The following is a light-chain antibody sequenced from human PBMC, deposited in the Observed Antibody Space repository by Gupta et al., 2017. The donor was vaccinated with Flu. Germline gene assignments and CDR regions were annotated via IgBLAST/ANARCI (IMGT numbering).Light chain of an antibody. Sequence: ITITCTGTSGDVGGYNLVSWYQHHPGEAPRLRMYDVDHRPSGVSSRFSGSKSGNTASLTISGLQAEDEGDFYCTSYTRTRTRVFGTGTRVTVL. J-gene: IGLJ1*01. CDR2: DVD. CDR3: TSYTRTRTRV. CDR1: SGDVGGYNL. V-gene: IGLV2-14*03.